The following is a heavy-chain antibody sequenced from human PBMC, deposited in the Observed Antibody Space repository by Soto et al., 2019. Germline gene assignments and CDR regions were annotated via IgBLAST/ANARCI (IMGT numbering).Heavy chain of an antibody. J-gene: IGHJ4*02. CDR3: ATGVGSINSGWYYFDY. V-gene: IGHV1-24*01. D-gene: IGHD6-19*01. CDR2: FDPEDGET. Sequence: ASVKVSCKVSGYTLTELSMHWVRQAPGKGLEWMGGFDPEDGETIYAQKFQGRVTMTEDTSTDTAYMELSSLRSEDTAVYYCATGVGSINSGWYYFDYWGQGTLVTVSS. CDR1: GYTLTELS.